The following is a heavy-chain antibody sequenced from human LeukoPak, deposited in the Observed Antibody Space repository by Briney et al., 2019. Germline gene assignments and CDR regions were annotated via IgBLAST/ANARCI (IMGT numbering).Heavy chain of an antibody. Sequence: GASMKVSCKASGYSFTSYHMQWVRQAPGQGLELMGLINPSGGTTSYAQKFQGRLTVTRDTSTSTVYMELSSLTSEDTAIYYCARDLGDTTIAHWGQGTLVSVSS. CDR3: ARDLGDTTIAH. D-gene: IGHD5-18*01. V-gene: IGHV1-46*01. CDR1: GYSFTSYH. J-gene: IGHJ4*02. CDR2: INPSGGTT.